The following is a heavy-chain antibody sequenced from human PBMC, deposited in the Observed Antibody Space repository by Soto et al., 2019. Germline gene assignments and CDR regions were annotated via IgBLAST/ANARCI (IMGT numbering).Heavy chain of an antibody. V-gene: IGHV1-18*01. Sequence: ASVKVSCKASGYTFTSYGISWVRQAPGQGLEWMGWISAYNGNTNYAQKLQGRVTMTTDTSTSTAYMELRSLRSDDTAVYYCARDLVSGHLRGPSFDIWGQGTMVTVS. CDR1: GYTFTSYG. CDR3: ARDLVSGHLRGPSFDI. CDR2: ISAYNGNT. J-gene: IGHJ3*02. D-gene: IGHD3-10*01.